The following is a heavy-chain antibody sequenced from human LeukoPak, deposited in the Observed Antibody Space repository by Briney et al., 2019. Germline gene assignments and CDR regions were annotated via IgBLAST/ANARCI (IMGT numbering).Heavy chain of an antibody. CDR1: GGSISSYY. CDR2: IYYSGST. D-gene: IGHD2-2*01. CDR3: ARQTRHAFDI. Sequence: TSETLSLTCTVSGGSISSYYWSWIRQPPGKGLEWIGYIYYSGSTNYNPSLKSRVTISVDTSKNQFSLKLSSVTAADTAVYYCARQTRHAFDIWGQGTMVTVSS. J-gene: IGHJ3*02. V-gene: IGHV4-59*08.